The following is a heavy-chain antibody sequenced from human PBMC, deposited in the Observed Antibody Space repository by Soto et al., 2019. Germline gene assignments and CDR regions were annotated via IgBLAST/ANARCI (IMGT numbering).Heavy chain of an antibody. CDR2: ISGYNGNT. D-gene: IGHD2-21*01. V-gene: IGHV1-18*04. CDR1: GYTFSGYS. Sequence: GASVKVSCKASGYTFSGYSITWVRQAPGQGLEWMGRISGYNGNTNYARTLRGRLTLTTDTSTSTAYMELRSLTSDDTAVYYCARDVFCGGAPACPDMDVWGQGTKITV. J-gene: IGHJ6*02. CDR3: ARDVFCGGAPACPDMDV.